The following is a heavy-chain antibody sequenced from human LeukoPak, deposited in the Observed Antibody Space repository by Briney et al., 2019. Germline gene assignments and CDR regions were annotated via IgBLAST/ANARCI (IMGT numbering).Heavy chain of an antibody. CDR3: ASGVYHFDH. V-gene: IGHV3-7*01. D-gene: IGHD6-6*01. CDR2: MNEDGSEK. Sequence: GGSLRLSCAASGLIFSSYWMCWVRQAPGKGLEWVANMNEDGSEKYYLNSVKGRFTISRDNAKNSVYLQMNSLRAEDTAVYYCASGVYHFDHWGQGTLVTVSS. CDR1: GLIFSSYW. J-gene: IGHJ4*02.